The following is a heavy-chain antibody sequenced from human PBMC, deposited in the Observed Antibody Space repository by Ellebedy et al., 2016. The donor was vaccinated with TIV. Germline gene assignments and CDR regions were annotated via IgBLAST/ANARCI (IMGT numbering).Heavy chain of an antibody. CDR2: IFPGDSDT. J-gene: IGHJ4*02. D-gene: IGHD3-22*01. CDR3: ARLRDYDYYDSDGYYLDY. Sequence: GGSLRLSCQGSGYRFTNSWIGWVRQTPGKGLEWMGSIFPGDSDTRYSPSFQGQVTISADNSSATAYLQWSSLKASDTAIYYCARLRDYDYYDSDGYYLDYWGQGTLVTVSS. CDR1: GYRFTNSW. V-gene: IGHV5-51*01.